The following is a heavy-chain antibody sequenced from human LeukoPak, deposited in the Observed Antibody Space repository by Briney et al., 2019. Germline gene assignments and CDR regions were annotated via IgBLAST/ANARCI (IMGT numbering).Heavy chain of an antibody. CDR3: ARAVAGTDEIDS. D-gene: IGHD6-19*01. CDR2: IGSGGDT. V-gene: IGHV3-13*01. CDR1: GFSFSTYD. Sequence: PGGSLSLSCAGSGFSFSTYDMLWVRQAPGKGLEWVSAIGSGGDTYYAVSVKGRFTISRESAKNSFYLQMNSLNAGDTAVYFCARAVAGTDEIDSWGQGTLVTVSS. J-gene: IGHJ4*02.